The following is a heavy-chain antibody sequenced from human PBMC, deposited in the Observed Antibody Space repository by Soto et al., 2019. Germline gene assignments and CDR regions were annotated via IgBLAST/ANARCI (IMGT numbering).Heavy chain of an antibody. CDR1: GCSISSSF. V-gene: IGHV4-59*08. J-gene: IGHJ4*02. Sequence: SETLSLTCTVSGCSISSSFWSWIRQPPGKGLEWIGYIYYTGSTNYSPALKSRVTISVDTSKNQFSLRLSSVTAADTAVYYCARHGSRIVDYWGQGTLVTVSS. D-gene: IGHD3-10*01. CDR3: ARHGSRIVDY. CDR2: IYYTGST.